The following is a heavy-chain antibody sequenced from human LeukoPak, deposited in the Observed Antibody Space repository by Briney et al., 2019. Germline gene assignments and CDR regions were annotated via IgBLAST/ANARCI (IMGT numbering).Heavy chain of an antibody. V-gene: IGHV1-46*01. CDR1: GYTFTRYY. D-gene: IGHD6-19*01. CDR2: INPSGGST. Sequence: ASVKVSCKASGYTFTRYYLHWVRQAPGQGLEWMGIINPSGGSTRYAQKFQGRVTMTRDTSTSTVYMELKSLRSEDTAIYYCARAYVGSSGWGAIDYWGQGTLVTVSS. J-gene: IGHJ4*02. CDR3: ARAYVGSSGWGAIDY.